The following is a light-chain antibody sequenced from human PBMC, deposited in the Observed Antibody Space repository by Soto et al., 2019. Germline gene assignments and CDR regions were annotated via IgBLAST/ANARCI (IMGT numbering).Light chain of an antibody. CDR2: HAS. Sequence: DIQMTQSPSTLSSSIGDTVTVACQASQGMSNWLAWYQQKPGKAPQLLIFHASSLESGVPSRLSGSGSGTEFTLTISSMQSDDFATYYCQQYSSYPTFGQGTKVDIK. J-gene: IGKJ1*01. CDR1: QGMSNW. CDR3: QQYSSYPT. V-gene: IGKV1-5*01.